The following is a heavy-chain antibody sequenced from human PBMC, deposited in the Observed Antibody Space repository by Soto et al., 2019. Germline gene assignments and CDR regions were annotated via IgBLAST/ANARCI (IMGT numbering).Heavy chain of an antibody. J-gene: IGHJ3*01. CDR2: ISDSGSI. V-gene: IGHV4-59*01. CDR1: GGSISTYF. Sequence: QVQLQESGPGLVKPSETLSLTCTVSGGSISTYFWNWLRQPPGKGLEWIAYISDSGSILYNPSLKSRVTPSLDASKNQFSLRLSSVTAADTAAYYCARDRMAADATEVAFDFWGQGTMVTVSS. CDR3: ARDRMAADATEVAFDF. D-gene: IGHD6-13*01.